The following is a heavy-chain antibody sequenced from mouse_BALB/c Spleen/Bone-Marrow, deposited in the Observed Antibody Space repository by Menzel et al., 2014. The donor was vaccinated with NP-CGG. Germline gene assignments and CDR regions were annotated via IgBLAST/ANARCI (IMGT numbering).Heavy chain of an antibody. CDR1: GFNIKDTY. V-gene: IGHV14-3*02. D-gene: IGHD4-1*01. J-gene: IGHJ4*01. Sequence: VQLQQSGAELVKPGASVKLSCTASGFNIKDTYMHWVKQRPEQGLEWIGRIDPANGNTKYDPKFQGKATITADTASNTAYLQLSSLTSEDTAVYYCARWEYYAMDYWGQGPSVTVPS. CDR2: IDPANGNT. CDR3: ARWEYYAMDY.